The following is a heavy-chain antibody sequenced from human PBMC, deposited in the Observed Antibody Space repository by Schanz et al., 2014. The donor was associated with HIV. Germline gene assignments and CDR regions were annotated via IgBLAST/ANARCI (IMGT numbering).Heavy chain of an antibody. V-gene: IGHV3-74*01. J-gene: IGHJ6*02. CDR1: GFTFSSYW. CDR2: INSDGSST. CDR3: ARDSYYDRSRYSGYYYYGMDV. Sequence: EVQLVETGGGLIQPGGSLRLSCAASGFTFSSYWMHWVRQAPGKGLVWVSRINSDGSSTSYADSVKGRFTISRDNAKNTLYLQMNSLRAEDTAVYYCARDSYYDRSRYSGYYYYGMDVWGQGTTVTVSS. D-gene: IGHD3-9*01.